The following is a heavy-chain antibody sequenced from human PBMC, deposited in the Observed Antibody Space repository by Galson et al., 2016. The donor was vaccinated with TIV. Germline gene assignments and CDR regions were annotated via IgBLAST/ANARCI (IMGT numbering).Heavy chain of an antibody. CDR2: INPSGGST. J-gene: IGHJ4*02. V-gene: IGHV1-46*01. CDR3: ARGVLGYSANWDYYFDY. Sequence: SVKVSCKASGYTFTGYYVHWVRQAPGHGLEWMGIINPSGGSTTYAQKFQGRVTMTRDTSTRTVYMELSSLRSDDTAVYFCARGVLGYSANWDYYFDYWGQGTLVTVSS. D-gene: IGHD6-13*01. CDR1: GYTFTGYY.